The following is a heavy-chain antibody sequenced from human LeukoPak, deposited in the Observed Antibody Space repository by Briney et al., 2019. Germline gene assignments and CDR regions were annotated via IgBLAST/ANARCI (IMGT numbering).Heavy chain of an antibody. Sequence: ASVKVSCKASGYTFTSYYMHWVRQAPGQGLEWMGMINPSVDSTTYARNFQGRVTMTRDTSTSTVYMELRSLRSEDTAVYYCARTVGRSFDPWGQGTLVSVSS. CDR3: ARTVGRSFDP. CDR1: GYTFTSYY. CDR2: INPSVDST. D-gene: IGHD3/OR15-3a*01. V-gene: IGHV1-46*01. J-gene: IGHJ5*01.